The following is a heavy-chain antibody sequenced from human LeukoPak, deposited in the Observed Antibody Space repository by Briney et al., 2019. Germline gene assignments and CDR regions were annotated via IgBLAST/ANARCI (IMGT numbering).Heavy chain of an antibody. CDR1: GYTFSDYN. CDR2: IDTEDGET. D-gene: IGHD3-10*01. CDR3: TTDRVDRSFDV. Sequence: ASVKISCKASGYTFSDYNIHWVQYAPGKGLEWMGRIDTEDGETIYAERFQGRDTITADTSTNTAYMELTSLRSDDTAVYYCTTDRVDRSFDVWGKGTAVSVSS. V-gene: IGHV1-69-2*01. J-gene: IGHJ6*04.